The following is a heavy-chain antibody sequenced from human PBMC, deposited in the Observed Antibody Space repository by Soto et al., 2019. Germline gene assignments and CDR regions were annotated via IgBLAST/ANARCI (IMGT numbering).Heavy chain of an antibody. CDR3: ARDLAYCGGDCYEDDAFDI. D-gene: IGHD2-21*01. Sequence: ASVKVSWKASGGTFSSYTISWGRQAPGQGLEWMGRIIPILGIANYAQKFQGRVTITADKSTSTAYMELSSLRSEDTAVYYCARDLAYCGGDCYEDDAFDIWGQGTMVTVSS. CDR2: IIPILGIA. V-gene: IGHV1-69*04. CDR1: GGTFSSYT. J-gene: IGHJ3*02.